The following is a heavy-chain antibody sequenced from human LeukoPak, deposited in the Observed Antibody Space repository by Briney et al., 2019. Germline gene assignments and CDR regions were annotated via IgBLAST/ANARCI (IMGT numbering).Heavy chain of an antibody. CDR2: IYTSGST. Sequence: SETLSLACTVSGGSISSYYWSWIRQPAGKGLEWIGRIYTSGSTNYNPSLKSRVTMSVDTSKNQFSLKLSSVTAADTAVYYCARAPGYCSGGSCSTLDIWGQGTMVTVSS. CDR3: ARAPGYCSGGSCSTLDI. D-gene: IGHD2-15*01. J-gene: IGHJ3*02. V-gene: IGHV4-4*07. CDR1: GGSISSYY.